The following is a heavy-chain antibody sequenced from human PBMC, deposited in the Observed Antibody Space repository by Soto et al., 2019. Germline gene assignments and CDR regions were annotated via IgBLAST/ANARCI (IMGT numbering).Heavy chain of an antibody. V-gene: IGHV5-51*01. CDR2: IYPGESDT. CDR3: EAPIFYYGMDV. Sequence: GESLKISCKGSGYTFTNYWIGWVRQMPGKGPEWMGIIYPGESDTKYNPSFQGKVTISADKSITTTYLQWSSLKASDTAIYYCEAPIFYYGMDVWGQGTRVTVAS. CDR1: GYTFTNYW. J-gene: IGHJ6*02. D-gene: IGHD3-10*01.